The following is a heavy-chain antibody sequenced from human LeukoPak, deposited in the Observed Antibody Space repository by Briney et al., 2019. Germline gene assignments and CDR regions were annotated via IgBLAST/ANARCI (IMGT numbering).Heavy chain of an antibody. CDR1: GYTFTSYG. J-gene: IGHJ4*02. V-gene: IGHV1-18*01. CDR2: ISAYNGNT. Sequence: ASVKVSCKASGYTFTSYGISWVRQAPGRGLEWMGWISAYNGNTNYAQKLQGRVTMTTDTSTSTAYMELRSLRSDATAVYYCARDAFRVITMVRGADYWGQGTLVTVSS. CDR3: ARDAFRVITMVRGADY. D-gene: IGHD3-10*01.